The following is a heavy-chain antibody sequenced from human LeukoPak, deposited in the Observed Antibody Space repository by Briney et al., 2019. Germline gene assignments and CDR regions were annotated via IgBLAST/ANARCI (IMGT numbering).Heavy chain of an antibody. V-gene: IGHV4-34*01. CDR1: GGSFSGYY. J-gene: IGHJ4*02. Sequence: SETLSLTCAVSGGSFSGYYWSWIRQPPGKGLEWIGEINHSGSTNYNPSLKSRVTISVDTSKNQFSLKLSSVTAADTVVYYCARGLGYSSSLLPGGYWGQGTLVTVSS. D-gene: IGHD6-6*01. CDR2: INHSGST. CDR3: ARGLGYSSSLLPGGY.